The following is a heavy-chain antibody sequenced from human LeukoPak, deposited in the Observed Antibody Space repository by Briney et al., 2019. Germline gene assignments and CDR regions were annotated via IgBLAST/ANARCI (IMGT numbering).Heavy chain of an antibody. Sequence: PGGSLRLSYAPSGFTVSNYYMNWVRQAAGKWLEWVLSISGSSSYIYYADSVQGRFTISRDNGKNSLYLQMNSLRAEDTAVYYCARDVYYYDSSGFDPWGQGTLVTVSS. CDR2: ISGSSSYI. CDR3: ARDVYYYDSSGFDP. D-gene: IGHD3-22*01. J-gene: IGHJ5*02. CDR1: GFTVSNYY. V-gene: IGHV3-21*01.